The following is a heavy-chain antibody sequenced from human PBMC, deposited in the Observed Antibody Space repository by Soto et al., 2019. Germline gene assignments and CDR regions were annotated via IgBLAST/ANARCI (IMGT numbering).Heavy chain of an antibody. V-gene: IGHV4-39*01. CDR3: AKHNTGIPVAGYVSFDR. Sequence: QLQLQESGPGLVKPSETLSLTCTVSGASISSTNYYWDWLRQSPGEGLVWIGGIYYGGSSYYSPSLKSRVAISVDTSKHHFSLRLTSVSAADTALYYCAKHNTGIPVAGYVSFDRWGQGTLVTVSS. CDR2: IYYGGSS. CDR1: GASISSTNYY. D-gene: IGHD6-19*01. J-gene: IGHJ4*02.